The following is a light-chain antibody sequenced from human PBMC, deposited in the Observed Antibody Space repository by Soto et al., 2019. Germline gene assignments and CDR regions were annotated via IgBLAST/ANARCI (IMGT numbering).Light chain of an antibody. Sequence: QSALTQPASVSGSPGQSITISCTGSSSDVAGYNYVSWYQHLPGKAPKLMIYHVTNRPSGISNRFSGSKSGNTASLTISGLQAEDEADYYCSSYTSSSTYVFGTGTKVTVL. J-gene: IGLJ1*01. CDR1: SSDVAGYNY. V-gene: IGLV2-14*03. CDR3: SSYTSSSTYV. CDR2: HVT.